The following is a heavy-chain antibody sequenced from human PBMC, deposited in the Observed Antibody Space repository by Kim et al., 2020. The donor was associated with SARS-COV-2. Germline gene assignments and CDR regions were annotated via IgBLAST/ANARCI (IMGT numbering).Heavy chain of an antibody. CDR3: AEVVAT. CDR1: GGSISSSSYY. J-gene: IGHJ5*02. Sequence: SETLSLTCTVSGGSISSSSYYWGWIRQPPGKGLEWIGSIYNSGCTSYNPSLKSRVTISVDTSKNQFSLKLSSVTAADTAVYYCAEVVATWGQGTLVTVSS. V-gene: IGHV4-39*01. CDR2: IYNSGCT. D-gene: IGHD3-22*01.